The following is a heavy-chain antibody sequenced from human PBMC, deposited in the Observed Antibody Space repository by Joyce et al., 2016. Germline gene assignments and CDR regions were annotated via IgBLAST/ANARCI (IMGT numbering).Heavy chain of an antibody. D-gene: IGHD3-22*01. CDR2: LSYDGSNN. J-gene: IGHJ4*02. V-gene: IGHV3-30*19. CDR1: GFTFSSFG. CDR3: ARDVGEQWLSGDCDC. Sequence: QVHLLESGGGVVHPGKSLRLSCTTCGFTFSSFGMHWVRQAPGKGRDWVESLSYDGSNNYYEESVKGRFTISRENAKKTLYLQMNSLRTEDTAVYFCARDVGEQWLSGDCDCWGQGTLVTVSS.